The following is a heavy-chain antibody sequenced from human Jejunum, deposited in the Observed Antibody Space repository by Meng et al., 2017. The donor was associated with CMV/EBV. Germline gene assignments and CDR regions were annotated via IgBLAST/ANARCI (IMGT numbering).Heavy chain of an antibody. V-gene: IGHV3-53*01. Sequence: LSCAVSGFTVRTNYMSWARQAPGKGLEWVSVIYSDGSTHYADSVKGRFTISRDNSKNTLYLQINSLRAEDTAVYYCARMGASVWFDPWGQGTLVTVSS. CDR3: ARMGASVWFDP. CDR1: GFTVRTNY. CDR2: IYSDGST. J-gene: IGHJ5*02. D-gene: IGHD1-26*01.